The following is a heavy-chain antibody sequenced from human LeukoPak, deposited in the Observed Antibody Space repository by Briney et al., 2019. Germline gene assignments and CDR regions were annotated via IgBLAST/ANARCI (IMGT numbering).Heavy chain of an antibody. CDR2: ISSSSSYI. D-gene: IGHD2-2*01. Sequence: PGGSLRLSCAASGFTFSSYSMNCVRQAPGKGLEWVSSISSSSSYIYYADSVKGRFTISRDNAKNSLYLQMNSLRAEDTAVYYCARDIVVVPAAISWFDPWGQGTLVTVSS. CDR1: GFTFSSYS. CDR3: ARDIVVVPAAISWFDP. V-gene: IGHV3-21*01. J-gene: IGHJ5*02.